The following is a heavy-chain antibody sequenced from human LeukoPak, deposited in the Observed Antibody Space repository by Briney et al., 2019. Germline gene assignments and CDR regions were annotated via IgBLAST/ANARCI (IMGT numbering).Heavy chain of an antibody. CDR3: AKRGIVIRGILVIGYHQEAYHYDY. CDR1: GLILSNYA. V-gene: IGHV3-23*01. CDR2: ISERGGST. J-gene: IGHJ4*02. D-gene: IGHD3-10*01. Sequence: PGGPLRLSCVVSGLILSNYAMSWARQAPGKGLEWVSYISERGGSTSYADSVKGRFTISRDNSLNTLYLQMSSLRAEDTAVYFCAKRGIVIRGILVIGYHQEAYHYDYWGQGVLVTVSS.